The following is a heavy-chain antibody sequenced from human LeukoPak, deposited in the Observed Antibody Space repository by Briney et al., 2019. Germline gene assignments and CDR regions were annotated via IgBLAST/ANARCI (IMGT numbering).Heavy chain of an antibody. Sequence: SETLSLTCTVSGGSINSYYWSWIRQPPGKGLEWIGYIYDSGSTNYNPPLKSRVTISVDTSKNQFSLKLSSVTAADTAVYYCARTPYSSGWYSWFDPWGQGTLVTVSS. J-gene: IGHJ5*02. CDR2: IYDSGST. CDR3: ARTPYSSGWYSWFDP. D-gene: IGHD6-19*01. V-gene: IGHV4-59*08. CDR1: GGSINSYY.